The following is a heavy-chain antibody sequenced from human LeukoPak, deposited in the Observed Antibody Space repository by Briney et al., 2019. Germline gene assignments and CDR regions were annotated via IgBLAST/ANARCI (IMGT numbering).Heavy chain of an antibody. CDR2: IYYSGST. D-gene: IGHD3-16*01. CDR3: VVSGSYGIYYFDY. CDR1: GGSVSSSFYY. V-gene: IGHV4-39*01. Sequence: SVTLSLTCTVSGGSVSSSFYYWGWIRQPPGKGLEWIGNIYYSGSTYYNPSLKSRVTFSVDTSKNQFSLKLSSVTAADTAVYYCVVSGSYGIYYFDYWGQGTLVTVSS. J-gene: IGHJ4*02.